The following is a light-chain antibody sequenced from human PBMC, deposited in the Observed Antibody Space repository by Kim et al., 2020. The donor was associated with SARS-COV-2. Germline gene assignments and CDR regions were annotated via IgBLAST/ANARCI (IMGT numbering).Light chain of an antibody. V-gene: IGLV3-19*01. Sequence: ALGQTVRITCQGDSLRSYYASWYQQKPGQAPVLVIYGKNNRPSGIPDRFSGSSSGNTASLTITGAQAEDEADYYCNSRDSSGNSLVFGTGTKVTVL. CDR2: GKN. CDR1: SLRSYY. CDR3: NSRDSSGNSLV. J-gene: IGLJ1*01.